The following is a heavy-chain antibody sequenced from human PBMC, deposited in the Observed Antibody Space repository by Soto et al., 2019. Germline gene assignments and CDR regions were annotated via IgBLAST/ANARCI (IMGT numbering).Heavy chain of an antibody. D-gene: IGHD6-13*01. Sequence: VGSLRLSCTASGFAFSTYGMTWFRQAPVNGLEWVSFLSGSGGSSYYAASVKGRFTISRDNSKNTLFLQMSGLRAENTAVYYCAKVTKRAAAGRYEYYKYGMDLWGQGTTVTVS. CDR2: LSGSGGSS. CDR3: AKVTKRAAAGRYEYYKYGMDL. CDR1: GFAFSTYG. J-gene: IGHJ6*02. V-gene: IGHV3-23*01.